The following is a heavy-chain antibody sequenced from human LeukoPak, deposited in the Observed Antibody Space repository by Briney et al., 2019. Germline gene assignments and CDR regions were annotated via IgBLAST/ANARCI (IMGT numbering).Heavy chain of an antibody. CDR3: VRGFNSFDS. Sequence: GRSLRLSCAPSGFILSEYFMDWVRQAPGKGLEWVGRSRNKAKRYSTEYAASVKGRFTVSRDDSETSLYLQMNSLKIEDTAVYYCVRGFNSFDSWGQGILVTVSS. CDR2: SRNKAKRYST. D-gene: IGHD4-11*01. CDR1: GFILSEYF. J-gene: IGHJ4*02. V-gene: IGHV3-72*01.